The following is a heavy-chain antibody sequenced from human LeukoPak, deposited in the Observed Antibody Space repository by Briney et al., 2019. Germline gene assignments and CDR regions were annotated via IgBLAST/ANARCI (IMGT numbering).Heavy chain of an antibody. D-gene: IGHD3-10*01. J-gene: IGHJ4*02. Sequence: PGGSLRLSCATSGFTFSSYAMSWVRQAPGKGLEWVSTISPSGGVTFYSDSVRGRFTISRDYSKDTLFLRMNSLRAEDTALYYCAKAHVPTMIRGVVSSDWGQGTLVTVSS. CDR2: ISPSGGVT. CDR3: AKAHVPTMIRGVVSSD. CDR1: GFTFSSYA. V-gene: IGHV3-23*01.